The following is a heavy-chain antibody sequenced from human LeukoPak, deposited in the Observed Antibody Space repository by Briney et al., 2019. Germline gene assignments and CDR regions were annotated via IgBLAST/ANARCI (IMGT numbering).Heavy chain of an antibody. D-gene: IGHD3-22*01. Sequence: SETLSLTCTVSGGSISSSSYYWGWTRQPPGKGLEWIGSIYYSGSTYYNPSLKSRVTISVDTSKNQFSLKLSSVTAADTAVYYCASQRTSNYYDSSGYFNWGQGTLVTVSS. CDR3: ASQRTSNYYDSSGYFN. CDR2: IYYSGST. V-gene: IGHV4-39*01. CDR1: GGSISSSSYY. J-gene: IGHJ1*01.